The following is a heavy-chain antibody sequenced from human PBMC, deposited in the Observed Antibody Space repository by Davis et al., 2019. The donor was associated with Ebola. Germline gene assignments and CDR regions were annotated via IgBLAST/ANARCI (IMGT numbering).Heavy chain of an antibody. Sequence: GESLKISCAASGFTFSSYAMHWVRQAPGKGLEWVAVISYDGSNKYYADSVKGRFTISRDNSKNTLYLQMNSLRAEDTAVYYCARGRTMVRAAYYYYGMDVWGQGTTVTVSS. CDR3: ARGRTMVRAAYYYYGMDV. CDR1: GFTFSSYA. J-gene: IGHJ6*02. V-gene: IGHV3-30-3*01. CDR2: ISYDGSNK. D-gene: IGHD3-10*01.